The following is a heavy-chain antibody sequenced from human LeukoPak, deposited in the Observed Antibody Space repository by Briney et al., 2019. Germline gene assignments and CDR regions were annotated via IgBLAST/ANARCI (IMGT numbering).Heavy chain of an antibody. CDR1: GGSISSSSYY. Sequence: PSETLSLTCTVSGGSISSSSYYWGWIRQPPGKGLEWIGSIYYSGSTYYNPSLKSRVTISVDTSKNQFSLKLSSVTAADTAVYYCARGARVAVADPFDYWGQGTLATVCS. CDR2: IYYSGST. CDR3: ARGARVAVADPFDY. J-gene: IGHJ4*02. D-gene: IGHD6-19*01. V-gene: IGHV4-39*07.